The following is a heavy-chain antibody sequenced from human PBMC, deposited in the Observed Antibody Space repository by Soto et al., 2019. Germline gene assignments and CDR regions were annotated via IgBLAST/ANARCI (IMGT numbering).Heavy chain of an antibody. CDR2: ISWNGGSI. J-gene: IGHJ4*02. D-gene: IGHD5-18*01. Sequence: GGSLRLSCAASGFTFDDYAMYWVRQAPGKGLEWVSGISWNGGSIGYADSVKGRFTTSRDNAKNSLYLQMNSLRAEDTALYYCAKGWRYSYGSLDYWGQGTLVTVSS. V-gene: IGHV3-9*01. CDR3: AKGWRYSYGSLDY. CDR1: GFTFDDYA.